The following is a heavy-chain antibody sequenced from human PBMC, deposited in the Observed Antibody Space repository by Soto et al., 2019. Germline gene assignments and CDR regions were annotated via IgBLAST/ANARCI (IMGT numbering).Heavy chain of an antibody. CDR1: GGSISSGGYY. Sequence: QVQLQESGPGLVKPSQTLSLTCTVSGGSISSGGYYWSWIRQHPGKGLEWIGYIYYSGSTYYNPSLKSRVTISVATSKNQFPLKLSSATAADTAVYYCARDWGLRSGAGFYYYAMDVWGQGTTVTVSS. V-gene: IGHV4-31*03. J-gene: IGHJ6*02. CDR2: IYYSGST. D-gene: IGHD5-12*01. CDR3: ARDWGLRSGAGFYYYAMDV.